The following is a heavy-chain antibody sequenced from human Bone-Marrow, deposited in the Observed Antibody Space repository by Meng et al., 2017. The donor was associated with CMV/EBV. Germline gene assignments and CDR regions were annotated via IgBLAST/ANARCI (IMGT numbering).Heavy chain of an antibody. D-gene: IGHD3-22*01. CDR2: INPNSGGT. Sequence: ASVKVSCKASGYTFTGYYMHWVRQAPGQGLEWMGWINPNSGGTNYAQKFQGRVTMTRDTSISTAYMELSSLRSEDTAVYYGARDIGPYYESSGYLNGDLGYWGQGTLVTVSS. V-gene: IGHV1-2*02. CDR3: ARDIGPYYESSGYLNGDLGY. CDR1: GYTFTGYY. J-gene: IGHJ4*02.